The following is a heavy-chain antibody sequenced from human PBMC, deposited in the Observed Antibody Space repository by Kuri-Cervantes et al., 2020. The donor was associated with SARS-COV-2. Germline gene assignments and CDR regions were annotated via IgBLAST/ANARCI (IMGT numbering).Heavy chain of an antibody. CDR3: ARDPSQSVGATFDH. J-gene: IGHJ4*02. Sequence: ASVKVSCKASGYTFTGYYMHWVRQAPGQGLEWMGWINPNSGGTNYAQKFQGRVTMTRDTSISTAYMELSRLRSDDTAVYYCARDPSQSVGATFDHWGQGTLVTVSS. V-gene: IGHV1-2*02. CDR1: GYTFTGYY. CDR2: INPNSGGT. D-gene: IGHD1-26*01.